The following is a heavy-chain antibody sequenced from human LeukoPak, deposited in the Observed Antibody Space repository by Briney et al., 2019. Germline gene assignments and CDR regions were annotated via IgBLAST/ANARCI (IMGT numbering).Heavy chain of an antibody. D-gene: IGHD3-10*01. V-gene: IGHV1-8*01. CDR3: ARGVAVRGVTWIDP. J-gene: IGHJ5*02. CDR2: MNPNSGNT. CDR1: GYTFTSYD. Sequence: ASVKVSCKASGYTFTSYDINWVRQATGQGLEWMGWMNPNSGNTGYAQKFQGRVTMTRNTSISTAYMELSSLRSEDTAVYYCARGVAVRGVTWIDPWGQGTLVTVSS.